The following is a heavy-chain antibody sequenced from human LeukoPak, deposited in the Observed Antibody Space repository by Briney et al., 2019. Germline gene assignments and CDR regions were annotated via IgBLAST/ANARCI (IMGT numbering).Heavy chain of an antibody. CDR1: GLSFRSYE. D-gene: IGHD5-12*01. J-gene: IGHJ4*02. CDR3: ASLPRGYSGYDSSY. V-gene: IGHV3-23*01. Sequence: PGGSLRLSCAASGLSFRSYEINWVRQAPGKGLEWVSAISGSGGSTYYADSVKGRFTISRDNSKNTLYLQMNSLRAEDTAVYYCASLPRGYSGYDSSYWGQGTLVTVSS. CDR2: ISGSGGST.